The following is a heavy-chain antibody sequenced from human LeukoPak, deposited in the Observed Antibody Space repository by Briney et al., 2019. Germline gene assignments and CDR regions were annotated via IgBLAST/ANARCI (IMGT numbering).Heavy chain of an antibody. V-gene: IGHV4-30-2*01. D-gene: IGHD6-6*01. CDR3: ASQGSSSSYYYYYMDV. CDR1: GGSISSGDYS. J-gene: IGHJ6*03. CDR2: IYHSGST. Sequence: SETLSLTCDVTGGSISSGDYSWTWIRQPPGKGLEWIGYIYHSGSTYYNPSLKRQITMSVDRSKNQFSLRLSSVTAADTAVYYCASQGSSSSYYYYYMDVWGKGTTVTVSS.